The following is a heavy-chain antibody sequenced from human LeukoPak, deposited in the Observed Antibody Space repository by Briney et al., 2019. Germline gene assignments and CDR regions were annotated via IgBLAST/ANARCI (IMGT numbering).Heavy chain of an antibody. CDR3: ARWPDYFDTSRYYYGMDV. V-gene: IGHV3-53*01. CDR2: MYSGGTT. D-gene: IGHD3-22*01. Sequence: PGGSLRLSCVASGFTVSSNYMNWVRQAPGKGLEWVSVMYSGGTTYYADSVKGRFTISRDNSKNTVYLQMNSLRAEDTAVYYCARWPDYFDTSRYYYGMDVWGQGTTVTVSS. CDR1: GFTVSSNY. J-gene: IGHJ6*02.